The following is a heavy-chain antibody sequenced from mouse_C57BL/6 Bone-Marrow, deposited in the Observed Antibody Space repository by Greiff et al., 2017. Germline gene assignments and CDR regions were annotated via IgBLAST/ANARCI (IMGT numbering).Heavy chain of an antibody. D-gene: IGHD2-3*01. J-gene: IGHJ2*01. V-gene: IGHV5-6*01. Sequence: EVQGVESGGDLVKPGGSLKLSCAASGFTFSSYGMSWVRQTPDKRLEWVATLSSGGSYTYYPDSVKGRFTISRDNAKNTLYLQMSSLKSEDTAMYYCARLGIYDGYYREYWGQGTTPTVSS. CDR3: ARLGIYDGYYREY. CDR2: LSSGGSYT. CDR1: GFTFSSYG.